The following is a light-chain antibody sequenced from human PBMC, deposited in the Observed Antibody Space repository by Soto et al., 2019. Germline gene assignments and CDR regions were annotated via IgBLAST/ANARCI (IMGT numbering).Light chain of an antibody. Sequence: QSVLTQPPSVSGAPGQRVTISCTGSSSNIGAGYDVHWYQQLPGTAPKLLIYANSNRPSGVPDRFSGSKSGTLASLAITGLQAEDEADYYCQSHDSSLSALVFGGGTKVTVL. CDR1: SSNIGAGYD. CDR3: QSHDSSLSALV. J-gene: IGLJ2*01. V-gene: IGLV1-40*01. CDR2: ANS.